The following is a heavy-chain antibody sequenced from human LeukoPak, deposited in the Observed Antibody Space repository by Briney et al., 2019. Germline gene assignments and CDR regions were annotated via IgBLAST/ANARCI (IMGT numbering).Heavy chain of an antibody. CDR1: GFTFDDYA. D-gene: IGHD6-13*01. J-gene: IGHJ4*02. CDR3: AKDYRGAFLAAAGNGDY. Sequence: GGSLRLSCAASGFTFDDYAMHWVRQAPGKGLEWVSLISRDGGSTYYADSVKGRFTISRDNSKNSLYLQMNSLRTEDTALYYCAKDYRGAFLAAAGNGDYWGQGTLVTVSS. V-gene: IGHV3-43*02. CDR2: ISRDGGST.